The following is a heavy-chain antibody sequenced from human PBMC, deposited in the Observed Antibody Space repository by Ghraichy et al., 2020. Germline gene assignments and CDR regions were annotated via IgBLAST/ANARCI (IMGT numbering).Heavy chain of an antibody. CDR2: IYYSGST. CDR1: GGSISSGGYY. CDR3: ARDVIYGDSGKFDY. Sequence: SETLSLTCTVSGGSISSGGYYWSWIRQHPGKGLEWIGYIYYSGSTYYNPSLKSRVTISVDTSKNQFSLKLSSVTAADTAVYYCARDVIYGDSGKFDYWGQGTLVTVSS. D-gene: IGHD4-17*01. J-gene: IGHJ4*02. V-gene: IGHV4-31*03.